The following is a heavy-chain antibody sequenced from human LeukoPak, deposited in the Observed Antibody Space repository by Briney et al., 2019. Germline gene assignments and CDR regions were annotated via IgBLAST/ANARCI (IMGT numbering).Heavy chain of an antibody. Sequence: GGSLRLSCAASGFTFTTYWMGWVRQAPGQGLEWVGNIKPDGSEQNYVDSVKGRFTISRDNAKNSLSLQLNSLRAEDTAVYYCARPFYYGSETYFWFDPWGQGTLVTVSS. CDR3: ARPFYYGSETYFWFDP. J-gene: IGHJ5*02. CDR1: GFTFTTYW. D-gene: IGHD3-10*01. CDR2: IKPDGSEQ. V-gene: IGHV3-7*01.